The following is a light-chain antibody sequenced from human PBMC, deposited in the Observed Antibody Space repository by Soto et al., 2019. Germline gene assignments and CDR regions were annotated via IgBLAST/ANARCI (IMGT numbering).Light chain of an antibody. J-gene: IGKJ1*01. CDR3: MQGTHWPWT. Sequence: DVVMIQSPLSLPVTLGQPASISCRSSQSLLSSDGNTYLNWFQQRPGQSPRRLIYKVSNRDSGVPDRFRGRGSGTDFTLKISRVEAEDVGVYYCMQGTHWPWTFGQGTKVEIK. CDR2: KVS. V-gene: IGKV2-30*01. CDR1: QSLLSSDGNTY.